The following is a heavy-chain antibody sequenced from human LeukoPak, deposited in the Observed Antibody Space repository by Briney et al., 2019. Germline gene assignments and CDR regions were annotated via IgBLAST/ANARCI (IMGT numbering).Heavy chain of an antibody. CDR2: IYYSGTT. Sequence: SETLSLTCTVSDASINTYYWSGIRQPPGKGLEWIGYIYYSGTTSYNPSLKTRVTISIDTSKNQFSLKLSSVTAADTAVYYCARVLRPMASQYYFDYWGQGTLVTVSS. V-gene: IGHV4-59*01. D-gene: IGHD3-10*01. CDR1: DASINTYY. J-gene: IGHJ4*02. CDR3: ARVLRPMASQYYFDY.